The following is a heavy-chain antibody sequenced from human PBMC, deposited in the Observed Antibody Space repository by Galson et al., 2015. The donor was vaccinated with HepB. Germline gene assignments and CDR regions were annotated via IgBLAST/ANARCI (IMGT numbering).Heavy chain of an antibody. CDR3: ARDSPEATPYYYYGMDV. Sequence: SLRLSCAASGFTFSDYYMSWIRQAPGKGLEWVSYISSSSSHTNYADSVKGRFTISRDNAKNSLYLQMNSLRAEDTAVYYCARDSPEATPYYYYGMDVWGQGTTVTVSS. V-gene: IGHV3-11*06. CDR2: ISSSSSHT. D-gene: IGHD2-15*01. CDR1: GFTFSDYY. J-gene: IGHJ6*02.